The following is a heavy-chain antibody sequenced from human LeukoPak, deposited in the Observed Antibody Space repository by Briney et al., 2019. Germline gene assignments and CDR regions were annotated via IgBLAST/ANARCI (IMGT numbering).Heavy chain of an antibody. CDR3: ARDSGGRRDAFDI. Sequence: GGSLRLSCAASGFSFTTYTMDWVRQAPGKGLEWLSSITSSTSYIYYADSVKGRFTISRDNAKNSLYLQMNGLRAEDTAVYYCARDSGGRRDAFDIWGQGTMVTVSS. CDR1: GFSFTTYT. CDR2: ITSSTSYI. J-gene: IGHJ3*02. D-gene: IGHD1-1*01. V-gene: IGHV3-21*01.